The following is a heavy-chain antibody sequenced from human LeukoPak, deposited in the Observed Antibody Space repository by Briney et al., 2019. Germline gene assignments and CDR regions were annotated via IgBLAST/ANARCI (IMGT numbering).Heavy chain of an antibody. CDR1: RFTFSGSA. D-gene: IGHD5-24*01. J-gene: IGHJ4*02. V-gene: IGHV3-73*01. CDR3: TRRSVGATTIDY. Sequence: GGSLRLSCAASRFTFSGSAMHWVRQASGKGLEWVGRIRSKTNSYATAYAASVKGRFTISRDDSKNTAYLQMNSLKTEDTAVYYCTRRSVGATTIDYWGQGTLVTVSS. CDR2: IRSKTNSYAT.